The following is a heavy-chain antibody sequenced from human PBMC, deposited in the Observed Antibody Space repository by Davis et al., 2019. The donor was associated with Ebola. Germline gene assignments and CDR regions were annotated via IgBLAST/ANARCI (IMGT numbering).Heavy chain of an antibody. Sequence: GESLKISCAASGFTFSSYAMSWVRQAPGKGLEWVSAISGSGGSTYYADSVKGRFTISRDNSKNTLYLQMNSLRAEDTAVYYCAKLRAELKYQLLYGVVTNDYWGQGTLVTVSS. V-gene: IGHV3-23*01. J-gene: IGHJ4*02. CDR3: AKLRAELKYQLLYGVVTNDY. CDR1: GFTFSSYA. D-gene: IGHD2-2*02. CDR2: ISGSGGST.